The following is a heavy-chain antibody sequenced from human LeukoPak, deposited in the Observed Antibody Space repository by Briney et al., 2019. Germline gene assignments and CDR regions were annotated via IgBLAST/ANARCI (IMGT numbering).Heavy chain of an antibody. CDR3: AWGTYRLGDY. CDR1: GLSFSTYA. D-gene: IGHD3-16*02. V-gene: IGHV3-23*01. Sequence: GGSLRLSCAASGLSFSTYAMSWVRQAPGKGLEWVAGISGSGVDTHYAGSVNGRFRISRDNSANTLYLQMNSLREEDTALYYCAWGTYRLGDYWGQGTQVAVSP. J-gene: IGHJ4*02. CDR2: ISGSGVDT.